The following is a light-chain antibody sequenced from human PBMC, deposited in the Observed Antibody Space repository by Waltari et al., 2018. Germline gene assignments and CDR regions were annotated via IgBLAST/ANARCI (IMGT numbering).Light chain of an antibody. V-gene: IGLV1-40*01. CDR3: QSYDSSLSGYVV. CDR1: SSNIGAGYD. J-gene: IGLJ2*01. CDR2: TNT. Sequence: QSVLTQPPSVSGAPGQRVTISCTGGSSNIGAGYDVHWHQHLPGPAPKPLIYTNTIRPSGVPDRFSGSKSGTSASLAITGLQAEDEGDYYCQSYDSSLSGYVVFGGGTKLTVL.